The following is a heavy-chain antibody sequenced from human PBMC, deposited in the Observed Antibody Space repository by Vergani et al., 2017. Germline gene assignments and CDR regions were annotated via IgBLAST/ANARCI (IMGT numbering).Heavy chain of an antibody. V-gene: IGHV4-39*07. CDR1: GGSISSSSYY. J-gene: IGHJ3*02. Sequence: QLQLQESGPGLVKPSETLSLTCTVSGGSISSSSYYWGWIRQPPGKGLEWIGEINHSGSTNYNPSLKSRVTISVDTSKNQFSLKLSSVTAADTAVYYCARVYYYGAGSYYKRPGAFDIWGQGTMVTVSS. CDR3: ARVYYYGAGSYYKRPGAFDI. CDR2: INHSGST. D-gene: IGHD3-10*01.